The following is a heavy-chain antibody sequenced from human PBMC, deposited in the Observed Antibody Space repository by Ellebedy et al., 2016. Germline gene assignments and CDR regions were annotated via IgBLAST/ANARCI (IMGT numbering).Heavy chain of an antibody. D-gene: IGHD5-12*01. Sequence: ASVKVSXXASEASGYTFTGQSMHWVRQAPGQGLEWMGRINPDSGDTKSAHNFQGRVTMTRDTSINTVYMELTGLTSDDSAVYYCARWDSGFLSGVYYNYGMDVWGQGTTVTVSS. CDR1: EASGYTFTGQS. J-gene: IGHJ6*02. CDR3: ARWDSGFLSGVYYNYGMDV. CDR2: INPDSGDT. V-gene: IGHV1-2*02.